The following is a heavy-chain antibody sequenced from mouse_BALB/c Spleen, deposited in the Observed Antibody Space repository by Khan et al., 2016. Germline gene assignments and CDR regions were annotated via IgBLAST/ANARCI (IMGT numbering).Heavy chain of an antibody. CDR1: GYSITSDYA. V-gene: IGHV3-2*02. Sequence: EVQLQESGPGLVKPSQSLSLTCTVTGYSITSDYAWNLIRQFPGNKLELMGYINYSGSTSYNPTLKSRISLTRDTSTNQSFLQLNSVTTEDTARYYCARLERAGFAYWGQGTLVTVSA. CDR3: ARLERAGFAY. J-gene: IGHJ3*01. CDR2: INYSGST.